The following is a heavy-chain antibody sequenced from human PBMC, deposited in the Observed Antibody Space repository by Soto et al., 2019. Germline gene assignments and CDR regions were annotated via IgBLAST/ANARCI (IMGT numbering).Heavy chain of an antibody. D-gene: IGHD3-9*01. CDR2: IYYSGST. Sequence: SETLSLTCTVSGGSISSYYWSWIRQPPGKGLEWIAYIYYSGSTNYNPSLKSRVTISVDTSKNQFSLKLSSVTAADTAVYYCASTLTYYDILTGYSPYAYFDYWGQGSLVTVSS. J-gene: IGHJ4*02. V-gene: IGHV4-59*01. CDR3: ASTLTYYDILTGYSPYAYFDY. CDR1: GGSISSYY.